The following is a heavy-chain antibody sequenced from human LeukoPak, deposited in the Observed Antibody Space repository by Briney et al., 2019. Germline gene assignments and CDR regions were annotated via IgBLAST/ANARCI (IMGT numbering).Heavy chain of an antibody. CDR2: IWYDGSNK. CDR3: AKTRDDAFDI. V-gene: IGHV3-33*08. Sequence: GGSLRLSCAASGFTFSSYAMSWVRQAPGKGLEWVAVIWYDGSNKYYADSVKGRFTISRDNSKNTLYLQMNSLRADDTAVYYCAKTRDDAFDIWGQGTMVTVSS. D-gene: IGHD5-24*01. CDR1: GFTFSSYA. J-gene: IGHJ3*02.